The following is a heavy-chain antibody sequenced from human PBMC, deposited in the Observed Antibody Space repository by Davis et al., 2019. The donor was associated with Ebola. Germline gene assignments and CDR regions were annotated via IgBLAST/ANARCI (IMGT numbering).Heavy chain of an antibody. CDR3: ARDRYDSSGYYYSGIDY. V-gene: IGHV1-18*04. CDR2: ISAYNGNT. CDR1: GYTFTSYG. J-gene: IGHJ4*02. D-gene: IGHD3-22*01. Sequence: ASVKVSCKASGYTFTSYGISWVRQAPGQGLEWMGWISAYNGNTNYAQKLQGRVTMTTDTSTSTVYMELSSLRSEDTAVYYCARDRYDSSGYYYSGIDYWGQGTLVTVSS.